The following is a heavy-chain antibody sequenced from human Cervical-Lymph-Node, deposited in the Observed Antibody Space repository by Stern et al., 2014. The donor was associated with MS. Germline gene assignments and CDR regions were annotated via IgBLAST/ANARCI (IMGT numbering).Heavy chain of an antibody. V-gene: IGHV1-18*01. J-gene: IGHJ4*02. CDR2: ISGYNGYT. Sequence: VQLVESGGEVKKPGASVKVSCKASGYTFSYYGLSWVRQAPGQGLEWMGWISGYNGYTRKAQKFRGRVTMTTDQSTSTAYMEVRSLRSDDTAVYYCARVPPVPRMAHYLDIWGQGTLVTVSS. CDR3: ARVPPVPRMAHYLDI. CDR1: GYTFSYYG. D-gene: IGHD5-24*01.